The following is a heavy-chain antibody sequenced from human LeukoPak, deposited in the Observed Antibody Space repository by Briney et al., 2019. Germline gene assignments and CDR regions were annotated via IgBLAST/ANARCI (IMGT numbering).Heavy chain of an antibody. CDR1: GFTFSSYS. V-gene: IGHV3-21*01. J-gene: IGHJ4*02. D-gene: IGHD3-3*01. CDR2: ISSSSSYI. Sequence: NPGGSLRLSCAASGFTFSSYSMNWVRQAPGKGLEWVSSISSSSSYIYYADSVKGRFTISRDNAKNSLYLQMKSLRAEDTAVYYCARIRGGFWSGSLDYWGQGTLVTVSS. CDR3: ARIRGGFWSGSLDY.